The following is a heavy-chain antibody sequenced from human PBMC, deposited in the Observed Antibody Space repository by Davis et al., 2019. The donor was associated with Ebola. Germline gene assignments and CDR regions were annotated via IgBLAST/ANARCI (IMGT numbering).Heavy chain of an antibody. Sequence: ASVKVSCKASGYTFTNYYMHWVRQPPGQGLEWMGMINPNDGRTIYAQKFQGRVTVTRDTSNTTVYMDLSSLRSEETALYYCTSPGGQDSGYDVFDNWGQGTMVTVSS. J-gene: IGHJ3*02. CDR3: TSPGGQDSGYDVFDN. CDR2: INPNDGRT. V-gene: IGHV1-46*03. CDR1: GYTFTNYY. D-gene: IGHD5-12*01.